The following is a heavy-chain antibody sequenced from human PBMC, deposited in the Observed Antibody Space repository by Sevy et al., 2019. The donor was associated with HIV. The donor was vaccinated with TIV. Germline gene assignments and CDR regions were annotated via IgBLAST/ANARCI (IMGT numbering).Heavy chain of an antibody. CDR3: ARGFCVSSSCSGAS. V-gene: IGHV3-48*01. J-gene: IGHJ4*02. Sequence: GGSLRLSCAASAFTFSSYSTNWVRQAPRKGLEWVSSISSSSSSIYYADSVKGRFTISRDNAKNSLYLQMDSLTAEDTAVYYCARGFCVSSSCSGASWGQGTLVTVSS. D-gene: IGHD2-2*01. CDR2: ISSSSSSI. CDR1: AFTFSSYS.